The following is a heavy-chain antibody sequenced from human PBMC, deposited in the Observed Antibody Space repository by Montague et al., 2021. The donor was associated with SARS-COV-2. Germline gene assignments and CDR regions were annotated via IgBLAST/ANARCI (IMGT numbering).Heavy chain of an antibody. CDR1: GDSINSGRYY. Sequence: TLSLTCTVSGDSINSGRYYRSWFRQPAGKGPGWIGRIYTSGRTNYNPSLRSRINMSLDTSKSRFSLNLTSVTAADTAVYYCAGPDWLKHWGQGALVTVSS. D-gene: IGHD3-9*01. J-gene: IGHJ1*01. V-gene: IGHV4-61*02. CDR2: IYTSGRT. CDR3: AGPDWLKH.